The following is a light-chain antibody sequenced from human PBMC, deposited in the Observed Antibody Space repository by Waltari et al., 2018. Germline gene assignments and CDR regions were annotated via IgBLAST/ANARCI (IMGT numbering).Light chain of an antibody. Sequence: DIQMTQSPSFLSPPVGKRAPIACRASQSVRRYLPWYQQSPGKAPKLLLYAASSLQSGVPSRFSGSGFGTEFTLTISSLQPDDFATYYCQQSSDNPNTFGQGTTVDI. J-gene: IGKJ1*01. V-gene: IGKV1-39*01. CDR1: QSVRRY. CDR2: AAS. CDR3: QQSSDNPNT.